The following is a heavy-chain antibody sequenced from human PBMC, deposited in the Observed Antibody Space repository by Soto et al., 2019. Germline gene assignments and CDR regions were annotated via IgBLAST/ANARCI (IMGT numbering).Heavy chain of an antibody. V-gene: IGHV3-33*01. CDR2: IWYDGSNK. J-gene: IGHJ6*02. D-gene: IGHD3-22*01. Sequence: GGSLRLSCAASGFTFSSYGMHWVRQAPGKGLEWVAVIWYDGSNKYYADSVKGRFTISRDNSKNTLYLQMNSLRAEDTAVYYCARGGSNYYDSRGGMDVWGQGTTVTVSS. CDR1: GFTFSSYG. CDR3: ARGGSNYYDSRGGMDV.